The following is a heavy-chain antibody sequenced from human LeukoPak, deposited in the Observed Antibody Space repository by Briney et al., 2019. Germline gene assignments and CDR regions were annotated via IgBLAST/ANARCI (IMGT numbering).Heavy chain of an antibody. D-gene: IGHD5-12*01. J-gene: IGHJ3*02. CDR1: GYTFTGYY. V-gene: IGHV1-2*02. CDR2: INPNSGGT. CDR3: ARIYSGYDPPDAFDI. Sequence: ASVKVSCKASGYTFTGYYMHWVRQRPGQGLEWMGWINPNSGGTNYAQKFQGRVTMTRDTSISTAYMELNRLRSDDTAVYYCARIYSGYDPPDAFDIWGQGTTVTVSS.